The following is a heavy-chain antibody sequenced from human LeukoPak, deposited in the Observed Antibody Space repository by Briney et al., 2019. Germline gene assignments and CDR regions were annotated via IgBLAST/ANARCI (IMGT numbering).Heavy chain of an antibody. J-gene: IGHJ4*02. CDR2: IYHSGRT. V-gene: IGHV4-38-2*02. Sequence: PSETLSLTCTVSGYSISSGYYWGWIRQPPGKGLEWIGSIYHSGRTNYHPSLKSRVTISVDTSKKQFYLKLSSVTAADTAVYYCARGMEYYDTSTYYYWGQGTLVTVSS. CDR3: ARGMEYYDTSTYYY. CDR1: GYSISSGYY. D-gene: IGHD3-22*01.